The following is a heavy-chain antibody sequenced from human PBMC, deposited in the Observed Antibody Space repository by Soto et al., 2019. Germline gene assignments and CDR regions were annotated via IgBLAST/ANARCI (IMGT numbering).Heavy chain of an antibody. CDR3: ATKVRVTNYLYYGMDV. CDR1: GFSFNTSG. D-gene: IGHD2-21*02. V-gene: IGHV3-30*03. Sequence: QVQLVESGGGVVQPGRALRLSCAASGFSFNTSGMHWVRQAPGKGLEWVAVIAFDGSQEFYGDSVRGRFTISRANSKNTLFLQMKSLTPEDTAVSYLATKVRVTNYLYYGMDVWGQGTTVTVSS. J-gene: IGHJ6*02. CDR2: IAFDGSQE.